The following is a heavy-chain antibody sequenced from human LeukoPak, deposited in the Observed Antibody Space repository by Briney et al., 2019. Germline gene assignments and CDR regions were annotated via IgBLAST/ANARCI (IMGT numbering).Heavy chain of an antibody. V-gene: IGHV3-7*01. CDR3: ASTFLITMIVVVITTMGLRFDY. CDR1: GFTFSSYW. CDR2: IKQDGSEK. D-gene: IGHD3-22*01. Sequence: GGSLRLSCAASGFTFSSYWMSWVRQAPGKGLEWVANIKQDGSEKYYVDSVKGRFTISRDNAKNSLYLQMNSLRAEDTAVYYCASTFLITMIVVVITTMGLRFDYWGQGTLVTVSS. J-gene: IGHJ4*02.